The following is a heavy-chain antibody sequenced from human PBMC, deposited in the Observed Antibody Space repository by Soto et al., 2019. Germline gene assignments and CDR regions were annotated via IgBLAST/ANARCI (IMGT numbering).Heavy chain of an antibody. Sequence: SETLSLTCTVSGGSISSYYWSWIRQPPGKGLEWIGYIYYSGGTNYNPSLKSRVSISIDTSKNQFSLKLRSVTAADTAMYYCARHDPSTIFGVVVLDYWGQGTLVTVSS. V-gene: IGHV4-59*08. CDR1: GGSISSYY. D-gene: IGHD3-3*01. CDR3: ARHDPSTIFGVVVLDY. J-gene: IGHJ4*02. CDR2: IYYSGGT.